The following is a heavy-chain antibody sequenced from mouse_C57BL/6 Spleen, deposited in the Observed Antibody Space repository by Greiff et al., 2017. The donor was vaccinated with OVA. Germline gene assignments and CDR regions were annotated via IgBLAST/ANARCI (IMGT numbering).Heavy chain of an antibody. CDR2: INPGSGGT. CDR1: GYAFTNYL. V-gene: IGHV1-54*01. CDR3: ARSRYYGSSPHCFDY. J-gene: IGHJ2*01. D-gene: IGHD1-1*01. Sequence: QVQLQQSGAELVRPGTSVKVSCKASGYAFTNYLIEWVKQRPGQGLEWIGVINPGSGGTNYNEKFKGKATLAADKSSSTAYMQLSSLTSEDSAVDFCARSRYYGSSPHCFDYWGQGTTLTVSS.